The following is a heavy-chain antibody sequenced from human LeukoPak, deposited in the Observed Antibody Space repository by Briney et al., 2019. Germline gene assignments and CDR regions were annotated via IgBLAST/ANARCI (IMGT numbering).Heavy chain of an antibody. CDR2: ISAYNGNT. Sequence: ASVKVSCKASGYTFTSYGISWVRQAPGQGLEWMGWISAYNGNTNYAQQLQGSVTMTTDTSTSTAYMELRSLRSDDTAVYYCAREGPQSYVWGSYQSSDYWGQGTLVTVSS. D-gene: IGHD3-16*01. J-gene: IGHJ4*02. CDR3: AREGPQSYVWGSYQSSDY. CDR1: GYTFTSYG. V-gene: IGHV1-18*01.